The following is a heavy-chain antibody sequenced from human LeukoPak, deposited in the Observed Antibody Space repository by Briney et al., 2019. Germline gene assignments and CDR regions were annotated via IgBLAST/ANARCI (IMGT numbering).Heavy chain of an antibody. Sequence: GGSLRLSCEASGFTFSSYAMSWVRQAPGKGLEWVSTISGSGGSAYYADSVKGRFTISRDNSKKTLYLQMNSLRAEDTATYYCVKASWGYCSGGSCYSDYWGQGNLVTVS. J-gene: IGHJ4*02. CDR2: ISGSGGSA. CDR3: VKASWGYCSGGSCYSDY. CDR1: GFTFSSYA. V-gene: IGHV3-23*01. D-gene: IGHD2-15*01.